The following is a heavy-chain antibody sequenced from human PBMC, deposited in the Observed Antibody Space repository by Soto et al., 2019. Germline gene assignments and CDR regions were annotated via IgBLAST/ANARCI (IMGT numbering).Heavy chain of an antibody. Sequence: QVQLVQSGAEVKKPGASVKVSCKASGYTFTSYDISWVRQAPGQGLEWMGWNSGYKGNTNYAQKFQGRVTMTTDTSTSTGYMELRSLRSDDTAVYYCARDFYSSPFGHGFDVWGQGTMVTVSS. CDR3: ARDFYSSPFGHGFDV. J-gene: IGHJ3*01. CDR1: GYTFTSYD. V-gene: IGHV1-18*01. D-gene: IGHD6-13*01. CDR2: NSGYKGNT.